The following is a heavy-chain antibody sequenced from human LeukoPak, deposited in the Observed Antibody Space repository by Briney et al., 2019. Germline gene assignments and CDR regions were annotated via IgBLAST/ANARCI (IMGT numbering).Heavy chain of an antibody. CDR2: IYYSGST. V-gene: IGHV4-39*01. CDR1: GGSISSSSYY. Sequence: PWETLSLTCTVSGGSISSSSYYWGWIRQPPGKGLEWIGSIYYSGSTYYNPSLKSRVTISVDTSKNQFSLKLSSVTAADTAVYYCAKQVPMATIDGTGFDYWGQGTLVTVSS. CDR3: AKQVPMATIDGTGFDY. D-gene: IGHD5-24*01. J-gene: IGHJ4*02.